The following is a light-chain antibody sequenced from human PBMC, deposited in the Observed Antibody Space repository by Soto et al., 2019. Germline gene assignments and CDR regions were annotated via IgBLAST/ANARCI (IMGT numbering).Light chain of an antibody. CDR3: AAWDDSLSGPV. CDR2: EVS. J-gene: IGLJ2*01. CDR1: SSDIGGYNY. V-gene: IGLV2-8*01. Sequence: QSALTQPPSASGSPGQSVTISCTGTSSDIGGYNYVSWYRQHPGKAPKLMIFEVSKRPSGVPDRFSGSKFGNTASLAISGLRSEDEADYYCAAWDDSLSGPVFGGGTKLTVL.